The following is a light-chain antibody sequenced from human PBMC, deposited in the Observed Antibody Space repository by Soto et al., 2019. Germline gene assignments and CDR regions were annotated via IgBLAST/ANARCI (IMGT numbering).Light chain of an antibody. CDR2: DAS. Sequence: EIVLTQSPATLSLSPGERATLSCRASQSVSSDLAWYQQKPGQAPRLLIYDASNRATGIPARFSGSGSGTDFTLTISGLEPDDFAVYYCQQRINWPLTFGGGTKVEIK. CDR3: QQRINWPLT. V-gene: IGKV3-11*01. J-gene: IGKJ4*01. CDR1: QSVSSD.